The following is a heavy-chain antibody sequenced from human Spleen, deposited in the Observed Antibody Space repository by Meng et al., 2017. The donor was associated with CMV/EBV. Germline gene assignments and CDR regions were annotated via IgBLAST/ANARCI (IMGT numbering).Heavy chain of an antibody. CDR2: ISYDGSSK. V-gene: IGHV3-30-3*01. D-gene: IGHD2-2*01. CDR1: GFDFSAYA. Sequence: GGSLRLSCAASGFDFSAYAMHWVRQAPGKGLDWVAAISYDGSSKHYADSVKGRFTISRDNFKKTLYVQMNSLRAEDTAFYFCAGDLGQLLLRRGSYYYYDMDVWGQGTTVTVSS. CDR3: AGDLGQLLLRRGSYYYYDMDV. J-gene: IGHJ6*02.